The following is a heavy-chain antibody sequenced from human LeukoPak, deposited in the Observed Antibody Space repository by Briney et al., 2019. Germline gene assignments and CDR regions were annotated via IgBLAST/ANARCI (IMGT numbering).Heavy chain of an antibody. V-gene: IGHV3-23*01. CDR2: IRTSGGST. CDR1: GFTFSSFA. CDR3: AKRASGSGTSLYDY. Sequence: QPGGSLRLSCAASGFTFSSFAMSWVRQAPGKGLEWVSTIRTSGGSTLYADSVQGRFTISRDNSKNTLYLQMNSLRAEDTAVYYCAKRASGSGTSLYDYWGQGTLVTVSS. D-gene: IGHD3-10*01. J-gene: IGHJ4*02.